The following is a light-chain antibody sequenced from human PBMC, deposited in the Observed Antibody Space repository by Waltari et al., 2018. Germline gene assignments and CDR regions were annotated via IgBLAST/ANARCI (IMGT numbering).Light chain of an antibody. CDR1: QGIGTW. Sequence: DIQMTQSPSSVSASVGDRVTITCRASQGIGTWLAWYQQKPGKAPKVLIYGASTLLTGGPSRFSGSGSGTEFTLTITGLQPEDFATYFCQQGNSFPPTFGQGTRVEV. CDR3: QQGNSFPPT. CDR2: GAS. V-gene: IGKV1-12*01. J-gene: IGKJ1*01.